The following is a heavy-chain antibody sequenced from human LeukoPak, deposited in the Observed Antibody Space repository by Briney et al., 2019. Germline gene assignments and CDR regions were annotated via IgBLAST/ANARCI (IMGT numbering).Heavy chain of an antibody. V-gene: IGHV1-46*01. Sequence: ASVRVSCKASGYTFTSYYMHWVRQAPGQGLEWMGIINPSGGSTSYAQKFQGRVTMTRDTSTSTVYMELSSLRSEDTAVYYCARGAAAAAGTAAGYFQHWGQGTLVTVSS. CDR2: INPSGGST. J-gene: IGHJ1*01. CDR3: ARGAAAAAGTAAGYFQH. CDR1: GYTFTSYY. D-gene: IGHD6-13*01.